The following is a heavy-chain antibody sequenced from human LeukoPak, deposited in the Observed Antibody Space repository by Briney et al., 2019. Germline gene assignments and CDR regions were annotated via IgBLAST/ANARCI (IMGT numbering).Heavy chain of an antibody. J-gene: IGHJ4*02. CDR1: GFTFSSYS. CDR3: ARDKEVGATLLDC. CDR2: INHYGSEK. V-gene: IGHV3-7*01. D-gene: IGHD1-26*01. Sequence: GGSLRLSCAASGFTFSSYSMSWVRQAPGKGLELVATINHYGSEKYYLESVKGRFTISRDNAKHSLYLQIDSLRAEDTAVFYCARDKEVGATLLDCWGQGTLVTVSS.